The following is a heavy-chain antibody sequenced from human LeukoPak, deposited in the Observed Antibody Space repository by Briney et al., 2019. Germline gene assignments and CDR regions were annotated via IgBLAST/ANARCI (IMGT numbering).Heavy chain of an antibody. J-gene: IGHJ4*02. CDR2: IYYSGST. CDR3: AREPSPSRVTNEYYFDY. V-gene: IGHV4-31*03. CDR1: GGSISSGGYY. D-gene: IGHD4-11*01. Sequence: SETLSLTCTVSGGSISSGGYYWSWIRQHPGKGLEWIGYIYYSGSTYYNPSLKSRVTISVDTSKNQFSLKLSSVTAADTAVYYCAREPSPSRVTNEYYFDYWGQGTLVTVSS.